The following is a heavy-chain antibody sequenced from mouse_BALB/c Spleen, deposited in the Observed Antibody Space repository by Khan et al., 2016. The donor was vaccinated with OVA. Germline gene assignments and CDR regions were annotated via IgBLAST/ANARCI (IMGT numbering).Heavy chain of an antibody. CDR1: GYTFTSYT. Sequence: QVQLKQSGAELARPGASEKMSCKVSGYTFTSYTIHWIKKRPGQGLEWIGYINPSNGYTNYNQKFKDKATLTTDKSSTTAYLQLSSLTSDDSAVYNCVRDGAYHRNDGWVAYWGEGTLVTVSA. D-gene: IGHD2-14*01. J-gene: IGHJ3*01. CDR3: VRDGAYHRNDGWVAY. V-gene: IGHV1-4*01. CDR2: INPSNGYT.